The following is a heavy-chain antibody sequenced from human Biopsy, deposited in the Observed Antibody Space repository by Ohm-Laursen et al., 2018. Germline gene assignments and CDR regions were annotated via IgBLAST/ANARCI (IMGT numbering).Heavy chain of an antibody. Sequence: GSLRLSCTAPGFTFSSYAMTWVRQAPGEGLEWVSVINTSGGGTHYAVSVKGRFTISRDNSKNTLYLRMNSLRAEDTAVHYCAKPADSYGSEFYFDYWGRGTLVTVSS. CDR1: GFTFSSYA. D-gene: IGHD4-17*01. CDR2: INTSGGGT. J-gene: IGHJ4*01. V-gene: IGHV3-23*01. CDR3: AKPADSYGSEFYFDY.